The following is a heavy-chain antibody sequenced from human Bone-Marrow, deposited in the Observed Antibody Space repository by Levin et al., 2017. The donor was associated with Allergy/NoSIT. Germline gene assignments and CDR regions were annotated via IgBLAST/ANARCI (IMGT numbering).Heavy chain of an antibody. D-gene: IGHD3-3*01. CDR2: IFYDGSKS. CDR3: AMLDTRTYYECDY. J-gene: IGHJ4*02. V-gene: IGHV3-33*08. CDR1: GLTFSDFG. Sequence: QPGESLKISCAVSGLTFSDFGIHWVRQAPGKGLEWVGVIFYDGSKSYYADSVKGRFTISRDTSKNTLYLQINNLRSEDTALYYCAMLDTRTYYECDYWGQGTLVTVSA.